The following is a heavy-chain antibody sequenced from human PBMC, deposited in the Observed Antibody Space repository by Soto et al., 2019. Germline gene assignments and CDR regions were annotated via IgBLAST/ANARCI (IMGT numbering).Heavy chain of an antibody. D-gene: IGHD3-16*01. V-gene: IGHV4-39*01. CDR1: GSSISSSSYY. Sequence: SETLSLTCTVSGSSISSSSYYWGWIRQPPGKGLEWIGSIYYSGSTYYNPSLKSRVTISVDTSKNQFSLKLSSVTAADTAVYYCARQEYDYNYYWGQETLVTVSS. J-gene: IGHJ4*02. CDR2: IYYSGST. CDR3: ARQEYDYNYY.